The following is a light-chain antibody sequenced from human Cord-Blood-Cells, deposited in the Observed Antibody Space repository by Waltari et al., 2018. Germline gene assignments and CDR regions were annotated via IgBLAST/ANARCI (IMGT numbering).Light chain of an antibody. CDR3: SSYTSSSTVV. J-gene: IGLJ2*01. V-gene: IGLV2-14*01. CDR1: SSDVGGYNY. CDR2: DCS. Sequence: QSALTQPASVSGSPGQSITISCTGTSSDVGGYNYVSWYQQDPGKAPKPMIYDCSNRPSGVSNRFAGSKAGNTASLTISGLQAEDEADYYCSSYTSSSTVVFGGGTKLTVL.